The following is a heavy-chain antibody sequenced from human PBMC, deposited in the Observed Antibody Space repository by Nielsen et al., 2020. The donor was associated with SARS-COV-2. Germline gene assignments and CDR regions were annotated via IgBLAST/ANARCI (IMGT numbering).Heavy chain of an antibody. D-gene: IGHD2-15*01. CDR3: ARAGGYCSGGSCYGMDV. Sequence: SVKVSCKASGGTFSTSGISWVRQAPGQGLEWMGGIIPIFGTANYAQKFQGRVTITADESTSTAYMELSSLRSEDTAVYYCARAGGYCSGGSCYGMDVWGQGTTVTVSS. J-gene: IGHJ6*02. CDR1: GGTFSTSG. CDR2: IIPIFGTA. V-gene: IGHV1-69*13.